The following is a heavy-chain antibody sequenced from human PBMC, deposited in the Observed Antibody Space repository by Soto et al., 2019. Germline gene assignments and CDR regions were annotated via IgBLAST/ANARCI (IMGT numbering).Heavy chain of an antibody. CDR2: ISGSGGST. CDR3: AKVMGEGVDCSSTSCYMLAGMDV. CDR1: GFTFSSYA. J-gene: IGHJ6*02. D-gene: IGHD2-2*02. Sequence: GGSLRLSCAASGFTFSSYAMSWVRQAPGKGLEWVSAISGSGGSTYYADSVKGRFTISRDNSKNTLYLQMNSLRAEDTAVYYCAKVMGEGVDCSSTSCYMLAGMDVWGQGTTVTVSS. V-gene: IGHV3-23*01.